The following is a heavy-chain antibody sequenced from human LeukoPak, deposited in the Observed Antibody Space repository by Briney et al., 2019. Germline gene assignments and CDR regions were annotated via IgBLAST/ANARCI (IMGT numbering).Heavy chain of an antibody. CDR1: GFTFSTYS. V-gene: IGHV3-21*04. CDR2: IAYSSSYI. Sequence: GGSLRLSCAASGFTFSTYSMNWVRQAPGKGLELVSSIAYSSSYIYYADSVRGRFTISRDNVENSLYLQMNSLRAEDTAVYYCVLREITMVRGATSFDYWGQGTLVTVSS. CDR3: VLREITMVRGATSFDY. J-gene: IGHJ4*02. D-gene: IGHD3-10*01.